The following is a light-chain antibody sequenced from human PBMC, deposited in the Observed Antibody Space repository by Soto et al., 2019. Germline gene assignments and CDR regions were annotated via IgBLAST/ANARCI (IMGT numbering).Light chain of an antibody. CDR3: QTWGTGFRV. J-gene: IGLJ3*02. Sequence: QLVLTQSPSASASLGASVKLTCTLSSGHSSYAIAWHQQQPEKGPRYLMKINSDGSHNNGDGIPDRFSGSSSGAERYLTISSLQSEDEADYYCQTWGTGFRVFGGGTKLTVL. CDR2: INSDGSH. CDR1: SGHSSYA. V-gene: IGLV4-69*01.